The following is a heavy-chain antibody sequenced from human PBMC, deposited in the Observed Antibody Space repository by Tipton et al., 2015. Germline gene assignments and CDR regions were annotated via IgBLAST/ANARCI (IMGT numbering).Heavy chain of an antibody. D-gene: IGHD2-15*01. CDR3: ARWGYCSGGRCHYYYGMDV. CDR2: IWYDGSNE. J-gene: IGHJ6*02. Sequence: RSLRLSCAASGFTFSSYGMHWVRQAPGKGLEWVALIWYDGSNEFYADSVKGRFTISRDNSKNTLYLQMNSLRAEDTAVYYCARWGYCSGGRCHYYYGMDVWGQGTTVTVSS. CDR1: GFTFSSYG. V-gene: IGHV3-33*01.